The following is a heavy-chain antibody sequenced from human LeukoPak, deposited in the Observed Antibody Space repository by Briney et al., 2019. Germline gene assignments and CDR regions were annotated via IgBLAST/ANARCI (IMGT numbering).Heavy chain of an antibody. CDR2: IYWDDDK. CDR3: AHSYCSSTSCYALDY. J-gene: IGHJ4*02. V-gene: IGHV2-5*02. Sequence: SGPTLVKPTQTLTLTCTFSGFSLSTRGVGVGWIRQPPGKALEWLALIYWDDDKRYSPSPKSRLTITKDTSKNQVVLTMTNMDPVDTATYYCAHSYCSSTSCYALDYWGQGTLVTVSS. D-gene: IGHD2-2*01. CDR1: GFSLSTRGVG.